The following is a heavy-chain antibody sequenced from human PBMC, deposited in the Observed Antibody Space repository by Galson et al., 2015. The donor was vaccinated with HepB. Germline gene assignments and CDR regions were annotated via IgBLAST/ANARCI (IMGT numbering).Heavy chain of an antibody. CDR2: IYSSSSTI. Sequence: SLRLSCAASGFTFNTYSMNWVRQAPGKGLEWISYIYSSSSTISYADSVKGRFTISRDNAKNSLYLQMNSLRDEDTAAYYCARGLYLDNWGQGTLVTVSS. V-gene: IGHV3-48*02. CDR3: ARGLYLDN. CDR1: GFTFNTYS. J-gene: IGHJ4*02.